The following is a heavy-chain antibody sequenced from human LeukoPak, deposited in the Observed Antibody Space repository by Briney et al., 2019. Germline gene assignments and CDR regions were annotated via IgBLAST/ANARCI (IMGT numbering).Heavy chain of an antibody. J-gene: IGHJ4*02. Sequence: PSETLSLTCAVYVGSFSGYYWSWIRQPPGKGLEWIGEINHSGSTNYNPSLKSRVTISVDTSKNQFSLKLSSVTAADTAFYYCAREMLNGSGYFDYWGQGTLVTVSS. CDR1: VGSFSGYY. D-gene: IGHD3-3*01. V-gene: IGHV4-34*01. CDR2: INHSGST. CDR3: AREMLNGSGYFDY.